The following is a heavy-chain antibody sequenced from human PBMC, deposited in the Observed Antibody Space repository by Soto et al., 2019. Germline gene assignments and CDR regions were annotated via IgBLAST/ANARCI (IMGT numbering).Heavy chain of an antibody. V-gene: IGHV4-39*01. CDR1: GGSSRQSSYF. J-gene: IGHJ5*02. CDR2: VYYSGTP. Sequence: SETLSLTCAVSGGSSRQSSYFWGWIRQPPGKGLEWIASVYYSGTPYYSPSLKSRVTISIDTSKTQISLNLNSLTAADTAVYYCARADTEMYPPGSWGQGILVT. CDR3: ARADTEMYPPGS. D-gene: IGHD5-18*01.